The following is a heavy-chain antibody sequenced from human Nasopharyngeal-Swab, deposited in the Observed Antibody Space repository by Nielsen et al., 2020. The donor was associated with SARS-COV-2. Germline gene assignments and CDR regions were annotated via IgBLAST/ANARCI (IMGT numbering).Heavy chain of an antibody. CDR2: ISYDGSKK. J-gene: IGHJ6*03. V-gene: IGHV3-30*03. CDR1: GFTFSSYG. CDR3: ARVDRGGGCFSAYYYYMDV. D-gene: IGHD2-15*01. Sequence: GESLKISCAASGFTFSSYGMHWVRQAPGKGLEWVAFISYDGSKKYFLDSVKGRFTISRDNPMNKMYLQMNSLRAEDTALYYCARVDRGGGCFSAYYYYMDVWGKGTSVTVSS.